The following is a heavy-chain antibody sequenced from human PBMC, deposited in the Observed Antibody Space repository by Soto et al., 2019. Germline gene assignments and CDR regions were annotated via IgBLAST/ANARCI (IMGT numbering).Heavy chain of an antibody. Sequence: QVQLVQSGAEVKKPGASVKVSYKASGYTFTSYGISWVRQAPGQGLEWMGWISAYNGNTNYAQKLQGRVTMTTDTSTSTAYMELRSLRSDDTAVYYCARGATPVTIYYYYGMDVWGQGTTVTVSS. D-gene: IGHD4-4*01. CDR1: GYTFTSYG. V-gene: IGHV1-18*01. CDR2: ISAYNGNT. J-gene: IGHJ6*02. CDR3: ARGATPVTIYYYYGMDV.